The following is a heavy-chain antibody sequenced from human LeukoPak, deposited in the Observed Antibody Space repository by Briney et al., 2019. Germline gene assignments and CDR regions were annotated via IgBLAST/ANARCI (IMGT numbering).Heavy chain of an antibody. D-gene: IGHD2-15*01. CDR1: GFTFSSYG. J-gene: IGHJ4*02. CDR3: ARDRYCSGGSCYAPIDY. Sequence: PGRSLRLSCAASGFTFSSYGMHWVRQAPGKGLEWVAVIWYDGSNKYYADSVKGRFTISRDNSKNTLYLQMNSLRAEDTAVYYCARDRYCSGGSCYAPIDYWGQGTLVTVSS. V-gene: IGHV3-33*01. CDR2: IWYDGSNK.